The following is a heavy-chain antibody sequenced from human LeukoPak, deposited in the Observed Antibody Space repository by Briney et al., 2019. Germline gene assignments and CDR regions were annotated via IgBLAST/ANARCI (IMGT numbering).Heavy chain of an antibody. Sequence: GGSLRLSCAASGFPFISYEMNWVRQAPGKGLEWVSYISSRGTTRYYADSVKGRFTISRDNSKNTLYLQMNSLRAEDTAVYYRARVRAAPAHLYYDSSGYYYPDAYFDYWGQGTLVTVSS. J-gene: IGHJ4*02. CDR3: ARVRAAPAHLYYDSSGYYYPDAYFDY. V-gene: IGHV3-48*03. D-gene: IGHD3-22*01. CDR1: GFPFISYE. CDR2: ISSRGTTR.